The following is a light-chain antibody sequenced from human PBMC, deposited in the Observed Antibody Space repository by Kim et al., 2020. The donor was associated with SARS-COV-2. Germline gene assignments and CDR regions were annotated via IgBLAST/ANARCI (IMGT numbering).Light chain of an antibody. J-gene: IGKJ4*01. CDR1: QSVSSY. Sequence: SPGERATLSCRASQSVSSYLAWYQQKPGQAPRLLIYDASNRATGIPARFSGSGSGTDFTLTISSLEPEDFAVYYCQQRSNWPPLTFDGGTKVDIK. CDR2: DAS. V-gene: IGKV3-11*01. CDR3: QQRSNWPPLT.